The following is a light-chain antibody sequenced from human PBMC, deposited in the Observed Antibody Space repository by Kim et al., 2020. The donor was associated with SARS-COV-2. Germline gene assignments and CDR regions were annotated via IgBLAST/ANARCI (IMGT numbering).Light chain of an antibody. CDR1: SSDVGGYND. CDR3: SSYTSSSTLVV. Sequence: QSITISWTGTSSDVGGYNDISWYQQHPGKAPKLMIYDVSNRPSGVSNRFSGSKSGNTASLTISGLQAEDEADYYCSSYTSSSTLVVFGGGTKLTVL. CDR2: DVS. J-gene: IGLJ2*01. V-gene: IGLV2-14*03.